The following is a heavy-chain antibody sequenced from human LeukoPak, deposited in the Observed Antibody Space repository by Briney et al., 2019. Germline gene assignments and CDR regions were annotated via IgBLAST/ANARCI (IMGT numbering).Heavy chain of an antibody. J-gene: IGHJ4*02. D-gene: IGHD4-17*01. V-gene: IGHV1-18*01. CDR2: ISAYNGNT. CDR1: GYTFTSYG. Sequence: GASVKVSCKASGYTFTSYGISWVRQAPGQGLEWMGWISAYNGNTNYAQKHQGRVTMTTDTSTSTAYMELRSLRSDDTAVYYCARGDDYGDYVFELGFDYWGQGTLVTVSS. CDR3: ARGDDYGDYVFELGFDY.